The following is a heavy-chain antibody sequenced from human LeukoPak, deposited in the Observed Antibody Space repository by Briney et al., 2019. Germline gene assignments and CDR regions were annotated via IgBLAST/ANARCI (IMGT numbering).Heavy chain of an antibody. CDR1: GFTFYYA. CDR2: ISGSGTTT. V-gene: IGHV3-23*01. J-gene: IGHJ3*02. D-gene: IGHD3-22*01. Sequence: GGSLRLSCAAFGFTFYYAMSWVRQAPGKGLEWVSTISGSGTTTYYADSVKGRFTISRDNSKNTLYLQVNDLRPEDTALYYCAKEGDSSGYCGDFDIWGQGTMVTVSS. CDR3: AKEGDSSGYCGDFDI.